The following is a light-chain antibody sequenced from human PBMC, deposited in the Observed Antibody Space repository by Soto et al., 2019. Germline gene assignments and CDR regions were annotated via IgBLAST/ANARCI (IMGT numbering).Light chain of an antibody. V-gene: IGKV1-5*03. CDR3: QQYSSYPYT. Sequence: DIQMTQSPSTLSASVGDRVTITCRASQSISSWLASYQQKPGTAPKLLIYKASSLQSGVPSRFSGSGSGKEFTLTISSLQPDDFATYYCQQYSSYPYTFGQGTKLEIK. J-gene: IGKJ2*01. CDR2: KAS. CDR1: QSISSW.